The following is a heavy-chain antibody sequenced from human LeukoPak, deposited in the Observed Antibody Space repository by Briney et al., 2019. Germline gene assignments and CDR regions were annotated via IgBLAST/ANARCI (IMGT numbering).Heavy chain of an antibody. Sequence: ASVKVSCKASGYTFTGYYMHWVRQAPGQGLEWMGWINPNGGGTNYAQKFQGRVTMTRDTSISTAYMELSRLRSDDTAVYYCARSDLGVATIFFGLPNWFDPWGQGTLVTVSS. CDR3: ARSDLGVATIFFGLPNWFDP. CDR1: GYTFTGYY. D-gene: IGHD5-12*01. V-gene: IGHV1-2*02. CDR2: INPNGGGT. J-gene: IGHJ5*02.